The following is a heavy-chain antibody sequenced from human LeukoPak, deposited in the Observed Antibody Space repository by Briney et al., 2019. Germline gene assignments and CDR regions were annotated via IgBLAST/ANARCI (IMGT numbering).Heavy chain of an antibody. CDR1: GFTFSSYA. Sequence: RSGGSLRLSCAASGFTFSSYAMSWVRQAPGKGLEWVSAISGSGGSTYYADSVKGRFTISRDNSKNTLYLQMNSLRADDTAVYYCAKGASPGIAAAGAGFLSDYWGQGTLVTVSS. D-gene: IGHD6-13*01. CDR3: AKGASPGIAAAGAGFLSDY. J-gene: IGHJ4*02. V-gene: IGHV3-23*01. CDR2: ISGSGGST.